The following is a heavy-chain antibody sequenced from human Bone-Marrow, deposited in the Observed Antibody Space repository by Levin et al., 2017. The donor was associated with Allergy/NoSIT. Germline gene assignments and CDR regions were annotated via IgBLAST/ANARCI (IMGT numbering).Heavy chain of an antibody. Sequence: SQTLSLTCTVSGDSFRSAYCSWIRQAPGKGLEWIGYVSFSGSTNYNPSLKSRVTMSVDKSKIQFSLKLNSVTAADTAVYYCARDVSGYDFMDYWGQGILVTVSS. D-gene: IGHD5-12*01. CDR2: VSFSGST. CDR3: ARDVSGYDFMDY. V-gene: IGHV4-59*01. CDR1: GDSFRSAY. J-gene: IGHJ4*02.